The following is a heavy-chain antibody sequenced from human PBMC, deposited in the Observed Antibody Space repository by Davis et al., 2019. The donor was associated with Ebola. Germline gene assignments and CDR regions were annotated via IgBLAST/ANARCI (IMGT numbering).Heavy chain of an antibody. V-gene: IGHV3-23*01. Sequence: GGSLRLSCAASGFIFRSYVMSWVRQAPGKGLEWVSTLSTSADTYYADSVKGRFTISRDNSRNTLYLQMNGLRVEDTAIYHCAKDTANIWFDIWGQGTMVTVSS. D-gene: IGHD2-21*02. CDR1: GFIFRSYV. J-gene: IGHJ3*02. CDR3: AKDTANIWFDI. CDR2: LSTSADT.